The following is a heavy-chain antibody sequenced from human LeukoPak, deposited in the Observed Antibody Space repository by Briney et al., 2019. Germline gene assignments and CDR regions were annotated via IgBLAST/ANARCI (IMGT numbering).Heavy chain of an antibody. CDR3: AKELRDYGDYLYYYYGMDV. CDR1: GFTFSSYA. V-gene: IGHV3-23*01. J-gene: IGHJ6*02. CDR2: ISGSGGST. D-gene: IGHD4-17*01. Sequence: GGSLRLSCAASGFTFSSYAMSWVRQAPGKGLECVSAISGSGGSTYYADSVKGRFTISRDNSKNTLYLQMNSLRAEDTAVYYCAKELRDYGDYLYYYYGMDVWGQGTTVTVSS.